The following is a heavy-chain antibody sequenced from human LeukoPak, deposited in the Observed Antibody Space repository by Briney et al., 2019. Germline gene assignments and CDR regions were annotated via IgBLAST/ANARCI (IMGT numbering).Heavy chain of an antibody. CDR1: GFTVSSNY. J-gene: IGHJ3*02. CDR2: IYSDGNT. Sequence: GGSLRLSCAPSGFTVSSNYMSWVRQAPGKGLEWVSVIYSDGNTYYADSVKGRFTISRDNSKNTLYLQMNSLRAEDTAVYYCARDDTHYGSSGSFYDAFDIWGQGTMVTVSS. V-gene: IGHV3-53*01. D-gene: IGHD3-22*01. CDR3: ARDDTHYGSSGSFYDAFDI.